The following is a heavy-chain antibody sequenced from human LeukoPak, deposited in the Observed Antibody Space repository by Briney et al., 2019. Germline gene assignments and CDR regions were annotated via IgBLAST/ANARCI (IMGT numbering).Heavy chain of an antibody. V-gene: IGHV1-18*01. J-gene: IGHJ5*02. CDR1: GYTFTSYG. Sequence: ASVKVSCKASGYTFTSYGISWVRQAPGQGLEWMGWISAYNGNTNYAQKLQGRVTMTTDTSTSTAYTELRSLNSDDTAVYYCARDPGPGGHGYYDILTREFDPWGQGTLVTVSS. CDR2: ISAYNGNT. D-gene: IGHD3-9*01. CDR3: ARDPGPGGHGYYDILTREFDP.